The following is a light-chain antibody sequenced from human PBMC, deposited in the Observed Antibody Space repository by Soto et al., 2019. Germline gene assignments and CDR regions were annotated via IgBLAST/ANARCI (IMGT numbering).Light chain of an antibody. CDR1: QGVSSN. V-gene: IGKV3D-15*01. Sequence: EIVMTQSPATLSVSPGERATLSCRASQGVSSNLAWYQQKPGQAPRLLIYGASTRATGIPVRFSGSGSETDFTLTISSLQSEDFAVYYCQQYNEWPRTFGQGTYVDIK. CDR2: GAS. CDR3: QQYNEWPRT. J-gene: IGKJ1*01.